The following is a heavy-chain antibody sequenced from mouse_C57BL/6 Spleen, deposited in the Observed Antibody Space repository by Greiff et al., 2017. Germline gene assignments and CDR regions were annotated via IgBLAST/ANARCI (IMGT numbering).Heavy chain of an antibody. V-gene: IGHV1-18*01. CDR3: ARSPITTVVATGFDY. CDR2: INPNNGGT. CDR1: GYTFTDYN. D-gene: IGHD1-1*01. Sequence: EVKLMESGPELVKPGASVKIPCKASGYTFTDYNMDWVKQSHGKSLEWIGDINPNNGGTIYNQKFKGKATLTVDKSSSTAYMELRSLTSEDTAVYYCARSPITTVVATGFDYWGQGTTLTVSS. J-gene: IGHJ2*01.